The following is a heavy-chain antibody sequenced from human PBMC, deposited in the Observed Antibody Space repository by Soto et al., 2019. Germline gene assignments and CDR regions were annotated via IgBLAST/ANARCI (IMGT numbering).Heavy chain of an antibody. D-gene: IGHD1-26*01. V-gene: IGHV3-23*01. CDR1: GFTFSSYA. Sequence: GSLRLSCAASGFTFSSYAMSWVRQAPGKGLEWVSAISGSGGSTYYADSVKGRFTISRDNSKNTLYLQMNSLRAEDTAVYYCAYSIEWEPLCFDYWGQGTLVTVSS. CDR2: ISGSGGST. CDR3: AYSIEWEPLCFDY. J-gene: IGHJ4*02.